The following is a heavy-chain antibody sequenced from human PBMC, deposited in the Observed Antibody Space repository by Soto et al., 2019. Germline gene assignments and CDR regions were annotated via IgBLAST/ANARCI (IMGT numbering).Heavy chain of an antibody. V-gene: IGHV3-30*18. Sequence: QVQLVESGGGEVQPGRSLTISCAASGFTFSTDGMHWVRKTPGKGLEWVAVISYDGTNKFYSDSVKGRFTISRDNFKNSLTLQMKRLRADDTAVYSCAKDLQSYGDYDYYCYGMDVWGLGTRVTVSS. J-gene: IGHJ6*02. CDR2: ISYDGTNK. CDR3: AKDLQSYGDYDYYCYGMDV. CDR1: GFTFSTDG. D-gene: IGHD4-17*01.